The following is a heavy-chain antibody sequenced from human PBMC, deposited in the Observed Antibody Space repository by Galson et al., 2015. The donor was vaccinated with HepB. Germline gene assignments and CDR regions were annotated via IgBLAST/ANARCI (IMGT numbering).Heavy chain of an antibody. V-gene: IGHV3-49*03. CDR3: TTDVVSPYYYGMDV. D-gene: IGHD3-22*01. CDR2: IRSKAYGGTT. CDR1: GFTFGDYA. Sequence: SLRLSCAASGFTFGDYAMSWFRQAPGKGLEWVGFIRSKAYGGTTEYAASVKGRFTISRDDSKSIAYLQMNSLKTEDTAVYYCTTDVVSPYYYGMDVWGQGTTVTVSS. J-gene: IGHJ6*02.